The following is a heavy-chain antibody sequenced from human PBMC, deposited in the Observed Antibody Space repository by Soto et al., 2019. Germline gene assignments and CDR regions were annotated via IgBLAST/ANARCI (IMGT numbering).Heavy chain of an antibody. D-gene: IGHD3-22*01. V-gene: IGHV3-30*18. CDR1: GFTFSDFG. CDR2: ISHDGSKR. CDR3: AKTATYVDGYDNTGYSSEDY. Sequence: SGGSLRLSCEVSGFTFSDFGLDWVRQAPGKGLEWVAIISHDGSKRFYADPVKGRFTISRDNSKNTLYLQMSSLRPEDTALYYCAKTATYVDGYDNTGYSSEDYWGHGTLVTV. J-gene: IGHJ4*01.